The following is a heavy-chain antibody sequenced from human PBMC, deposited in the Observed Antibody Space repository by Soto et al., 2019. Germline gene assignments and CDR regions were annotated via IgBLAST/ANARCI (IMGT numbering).Heavy chain of an antibody. CDR3: AHAYGGRSLY. CDR2: IYWDDSK. Sequence: QITLKESGPTLVKPTQTLTLTCTFSGFSLTTDRVGVGWIRQPPGEALEWLAVIYWDDSKTYRPSLESRPTIPQDTPKNPVALNMTHIDSLDTATYYCAHAYGGRSLYWGQGTLVTVSS. V-gene: IGHV2-5*02. D-gene: IGHD1-26*01. J-gene: IGHJ4*02. CDR1: GFSLTTDRVG.